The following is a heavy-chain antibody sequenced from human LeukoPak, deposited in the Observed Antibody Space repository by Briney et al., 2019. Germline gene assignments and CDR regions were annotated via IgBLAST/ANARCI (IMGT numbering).Heavy chain of an antibody. CDR3: VRIGYSSSSFDY. V-gene: IGHV3-53*01. D-gene: IGHD6-6*01. CDR2: IYSGGST. Sequence: GGSLRLSCAASGFAVSNNYMSWVRQAPGKGLEWVSVIYSGGSTYYADSVKGRFTISRDNAKNPLYLQMSGLRAEDTAVYFCVRIGYSSSSFDYWGQGVLVTVYS. J-gene: IGHJ4*02. CDR1: GFAVSNNY.